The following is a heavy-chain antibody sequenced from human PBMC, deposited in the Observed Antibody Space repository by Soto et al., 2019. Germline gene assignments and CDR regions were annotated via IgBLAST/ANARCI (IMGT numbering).Heavy chain of an antibody. Sequence: SETLSLTCTVSGGSISSGDYYWSWIRQPPGKGLEWIGYIYYSGSTYYNPSLKSRVTISVDTSKNQFSLKLSSVTAADTAVYYCAREPSGWGVWYYGMDVWGQGTTVTVS. V-gene: IGHV4-30-4*01. D-gene: IGHD3-10*01. J-gene: IGHJ6*02. CDR3: AREPSGWGVWYYGMDV. CDR1: GGSISSGDYY. CDR2: IYYSGST.